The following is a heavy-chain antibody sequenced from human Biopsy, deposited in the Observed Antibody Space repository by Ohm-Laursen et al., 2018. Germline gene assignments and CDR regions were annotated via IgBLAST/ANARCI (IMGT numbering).Heavy chain of an antibody. V-gene: IGHV1-18*04. D-gene: IGHD3-22*01. CDR2: ISAYNGNR. Sequence: SSVKVSCKASGYSFTSYYMHWVRQAPGQGLEWMRWISAYNGNRNYAQKFQGRVTMTTDTSTSTAYMELRSLRSDDTAVYFCAREEDNSGYDYYGMDVWGQGTTVTVSS. J-gene: IGHJ6*02. CDR3: AREEDNSGYDYYGMDV. CDR1: GYSFTSYY.